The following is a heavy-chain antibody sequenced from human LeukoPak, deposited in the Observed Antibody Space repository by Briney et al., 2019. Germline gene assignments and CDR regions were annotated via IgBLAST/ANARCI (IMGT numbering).Heavy chain of an antibody. CDR1: GGSLSSYY. CDR3: ARYCSGGSCPYAFDM. CDR2: IYYSGST. D-gene: IGHD2-15*01. J-gene: IGHJ3*02. V-gene: IGHV4-59*08. Sequence: SETLSLTCTVSGGSLSSYYWSWIRQPPGKRLEWIAYIYYSGSTNYNPSLKSRVTLSVDTSKNQFSLKLSAVTAADTAVYYCARYCSGGSCPYAFDMWGQGTMVTVSS.